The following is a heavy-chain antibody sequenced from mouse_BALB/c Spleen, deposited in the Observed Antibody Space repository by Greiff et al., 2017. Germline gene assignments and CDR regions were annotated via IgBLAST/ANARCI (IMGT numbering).Heavy chain of an antibody. Sequence: VQLQQSGAELVKPGASVKLSCTASGFNIKDTYMHWVKQRPEQGLEWIGRIDPANGNTKYDPKFQGKATITADTSSSTAYMQLSSLTSEDSAVYYCTRFEGYEGGDDAMDYWGQGTSVTVSS. J-gene: IGHJ4*01. V-gene: IGHV14-3*02. CDR3: TRFEGYEGGDDAMDY. D-gene: IGHD2-2*01. CDR1: GFNIKDTY. CDR2: IDPANGNT.